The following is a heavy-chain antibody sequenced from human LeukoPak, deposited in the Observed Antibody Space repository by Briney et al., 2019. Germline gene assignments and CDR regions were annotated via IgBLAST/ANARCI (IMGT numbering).Heavy chain of an antibody. J-gene: IGHJ3*02. Sequence: GASVKVSCKASGGTFSSYAISWVRQAPGQGLEWMGGIIPIFGTSNYAQKFQGRVTITADKSTSTAYMELSRLRSDDTAVYYCARTSEQAFDIWGQGTMVTVSS. V-gene: IGHV1-69*06. CDR1: GGTFSSYA. D-gene: IGHD1-26*01. CDR2: IIPIFGTS. CDR3: ARTSEQAFDI.